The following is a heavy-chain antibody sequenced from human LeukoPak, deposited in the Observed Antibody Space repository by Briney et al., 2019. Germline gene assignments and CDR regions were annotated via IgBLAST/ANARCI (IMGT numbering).Heavy chain of an antibody. D-gene: IGHD3-10*01. CDR2: ISYDGSNK. CDR1: GFTFSSHS. J-gene: IGHJ4*02. Sequence: GGSLRLSCAASGFTFSSHSMNWVRQAPGKGLEWVAVISYDGSNKYYADSVKGRFTISRDNSKNTLYLQMNSLRAEDTAVYYCAKETLVRGVIITFPYFDYWGQGTLVTVSS. CDR3: AKETLVRGVIITFPYFDY. V-gene: IGHV3-30*18.